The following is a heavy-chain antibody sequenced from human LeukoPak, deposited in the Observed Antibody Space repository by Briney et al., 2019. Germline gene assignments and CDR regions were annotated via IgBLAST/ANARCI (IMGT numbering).Heavy chain of an antibody. D-gene: IGHD1-14*01. V-gene: IGHV3-30*01. CDR3: ARNHFNQNVFDI. J-gene: IGHJ3*02. CDR2: ISYGENPY. Sequence: GGSLRLSCAASGFTFSTYAIHWVRQAPGKGLEWVAIISYGENPYSYADSVQGRFTISRDNSQSTVHLQMNSLRPEDTAVYFCARNHFNQNVFDIWGQGTTVTVSS. CDR1: GFTFSTYA.